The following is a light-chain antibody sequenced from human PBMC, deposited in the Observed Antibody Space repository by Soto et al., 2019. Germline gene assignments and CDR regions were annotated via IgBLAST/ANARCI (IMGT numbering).Light chain of an antibody. CDR1: RGSSSF. CDR3: QKYDSAPSLT. J-gene: IGKJ4*01. Sequence: DIQMTQSPSSLSASVGDRVTVTCRASRGSSSFLAWYQQKPGKVPKLLIYAASTLQPVVPYRCSGSGYGTDFNLTNRSLQPEDVATYYCQKYDSAPSLTFGGGTKVEIK. V-gene: IGKV1-27*01. CDR2: AAS.